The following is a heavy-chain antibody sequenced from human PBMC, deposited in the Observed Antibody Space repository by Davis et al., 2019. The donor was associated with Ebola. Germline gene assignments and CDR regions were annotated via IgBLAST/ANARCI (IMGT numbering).Heavy chain of an antibody. CDR2: IYYSGIT. CDR1: GYSISSGYY. CDR3: ARQGWSGYSLRHWLDP. J-gene: IGHJ5*02. V-gene: IGHV4-38-2*02. D-gene: IGHD3-3*01. Sequence: GSLRLSCTVSGYSISSGYYWGWIRQPPGKGLEWIASIYYSGITYYNPSLKSRVTISVDTSKNQFSLKLRSVTAADTAVYYCARQGWSGYSLRHWLDPWGRGTLVTVSS.